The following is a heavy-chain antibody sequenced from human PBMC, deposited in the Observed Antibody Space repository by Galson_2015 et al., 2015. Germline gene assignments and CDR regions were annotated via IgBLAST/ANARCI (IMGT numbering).Heavy chain of an antibody. V-gene: IGHV3-73*01. J-gene: IGHJ6*02. Sequence: SLRLSCAAYGFSFSGSAMHWVRQASGKGLEWVGRIRSKANSYATAYAASVKGRFTISRGDSINTAYLQMNSLRTEDTAIYCCTSSSGYGMDVSGQGTTVTVSS. CDR1: GFSFSGSA. CDR3: TSSSGYGMDV. CDR2: IRSKANSYAT. D-gene: IGHD3-22*01.